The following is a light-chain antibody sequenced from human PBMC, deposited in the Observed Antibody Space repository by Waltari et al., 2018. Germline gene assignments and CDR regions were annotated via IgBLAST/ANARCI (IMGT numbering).Light chain of an antibody. CDR2: SNN. CDR3: AAWDDSLNVLYV. J-gene: IGLJ1*01. V-gene: IGLV1-44*01. CDR1: SSNIGSNP. Sequence: QSVLTQPPSASGTPGQRVTISCSGSSSNIGSNPVNWYQQLPVTAPKRLIYSNNQRPSGVPDRFSGSKAGTSASLASSGLQSEDEADYYCAAWDDSLNVLYVFGTGTKVTVL.